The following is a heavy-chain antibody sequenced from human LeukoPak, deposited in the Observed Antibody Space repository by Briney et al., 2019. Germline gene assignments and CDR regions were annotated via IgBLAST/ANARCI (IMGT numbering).Heavy chain of an antibody. J-gene: IGHJ4*02. CDR3: ARSEAVAVADYGY. CDR2: ISGSGGST. V-gene: IGHV3-23*01. CDR1: GFTFSSYA. Sequence: GGSLRLSCAASGFTFSSYAMSWVRQAPGKGLEWVSAISGSGGSTYYADSVKGRFTISRDNAKKSLYLQMNSLRAEDTAVYYCARSEAVAVADYGYWGQGTLVTVSS. D-gene: IGHD6-19*01.